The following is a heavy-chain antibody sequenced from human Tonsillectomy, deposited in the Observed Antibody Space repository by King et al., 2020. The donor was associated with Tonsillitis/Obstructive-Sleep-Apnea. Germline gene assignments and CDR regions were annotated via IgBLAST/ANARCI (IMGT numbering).Heavy chain of an antibody. CDR2: IKSKTDGGTT. D-gene: IGHD2-15*01. V-gene: IGHV3-15*07. CDR1: GFTFSNAW. CDR3: TTEIVVVVAATPEGMDV. J-gene: IGHJ6*02. Sequence: EVQLVESGGGLVKPGGSLRLSCAASGFTFSNAWMNWVRQAPGKGLEWVGRIKSKTDGGTTDYAAPVKGRFTISRDDSKNTLYLQMNSLKTEDTAVYYCTTEIVVVVAATPEGMDVWGQGTTVTVSS.